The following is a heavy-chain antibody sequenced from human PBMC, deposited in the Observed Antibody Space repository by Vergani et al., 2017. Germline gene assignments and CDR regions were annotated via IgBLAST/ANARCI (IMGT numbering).Heavy chain of an antibody. CDR3: ASVSSSRGKSYYEDY. Sequence: QVQLVQSGAEVKKPGSSVKVSCKASGGTFSSYAISWVRQAPGQGLEWMGGIIPIFGTANYAQKFKGRVTITADESTSTAYMELSSLRSEDTAVYYCASVSSSRGKSYYEDYWGQGTLVTVSS. J-gene: IGHJ4*02. V-gene: IGHV1-69*01. CDR1: GGTFSSYA. CDR2: IIPIFGTA. D-gene: IGHD6-6*01.